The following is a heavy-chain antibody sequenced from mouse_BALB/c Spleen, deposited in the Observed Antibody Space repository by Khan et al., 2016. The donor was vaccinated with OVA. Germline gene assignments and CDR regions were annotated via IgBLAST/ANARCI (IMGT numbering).Heavy chain of an antibody. CDR2: IWSGGST. CDR3: DRNYDYDEGLAY. V-gene: IGHV2-2*02. J-gene: IGHJ3*01. D-gene: IGHD2-4*01. CDR1: GFSLTNYG. Sequence: GKRKQEGPGLVQPSQSLSITCTVSGFSLTNYGVHRVRQSPGKGLEWLGVIWSGGSTDYHAAFISRLSISKDNSKSQVFFKMNSLQPNDTAMYYCDRNYDYDEGLAYWGQGTLVTVSA.